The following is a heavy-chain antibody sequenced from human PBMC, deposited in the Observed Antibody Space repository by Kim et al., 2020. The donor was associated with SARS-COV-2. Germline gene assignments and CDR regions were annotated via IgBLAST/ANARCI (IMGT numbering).Heavy chain of an antibody. D-gene: IGHD1-7*01. CDR3: ARETGTTADYYYMDV. V-gene: IGHV3-48*03. J-gene: IGHJ6*03. CDR1: GFTFSSYE. CDR2: ISSSGSTI. Sequence: GGSLRLSCAASGFTFSSYEMNWVRQAPGKGLEWVSYISSSGSTIYYADSVKGRFTISRDNAKNSLYLQMNSLRAEDTAVYYCARETGTTADYYYMDVWGKGTTVTVSS.